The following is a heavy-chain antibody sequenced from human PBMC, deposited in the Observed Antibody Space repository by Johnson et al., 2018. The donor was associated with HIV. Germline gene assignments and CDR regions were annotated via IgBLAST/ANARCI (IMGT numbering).Heavy chain of an antibody. Sequence: VQLVESGGGVVQPGRSLRLSCAASGFTFSSYGMHWVRQAPGKGLEWVAVIWYDGSNKYSADSVKGRFTISRDNSKNTLYLQMNSLRAEDTAVYYCAKVLGYSSSSRDAFDIWGQGTMVTVSS. V-gene: IGHV3-33*06. J-gene: IGHJ3*02. D-gene: IGHD6-6*01. CDR3: AKVLGYSSSSRDAFDI. CDR2: IWYDGSNK. CDR1: GFTFSSYG.